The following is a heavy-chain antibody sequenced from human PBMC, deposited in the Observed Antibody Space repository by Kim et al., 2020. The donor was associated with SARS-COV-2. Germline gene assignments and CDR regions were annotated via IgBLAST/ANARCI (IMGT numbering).Heavy chain of an antibody. D-gene: IGHD6-19*01. V-gene: IGHV4-34*01. J-gene: IGHJ5*02. CDR3: ARSSSGWYKGFDWFDP. Sequence: SLKSRVTISVDTSKTQFSLKLSSVTAADTAVYYCARSSSGWYKGFDWFDPWGQGTLVTVSS.